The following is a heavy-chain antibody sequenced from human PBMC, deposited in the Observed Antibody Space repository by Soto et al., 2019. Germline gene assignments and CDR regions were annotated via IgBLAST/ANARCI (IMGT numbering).Heavy chain of an antibody. V-gene: IGHV3-33*01. Sequence: QVQLVESGGGVVQPGRSLRLSCAASGFTFSSYGMHWVRQAPGKGLEWVAVIWYDGSNKYYADSVQGRVNISRDNSKNPLYLQMSSVRAEDTAVYYWARDRKLQQRGPYYYGMDVWGQGTTVTASS. CDR2: IWYDGSNK. D-gene: IGHD6-13*01. CDR1: GFTFSSYG. CDR3: ARDRKLQQRGPYYYGMDV. J-gene: IGHJ6*02.